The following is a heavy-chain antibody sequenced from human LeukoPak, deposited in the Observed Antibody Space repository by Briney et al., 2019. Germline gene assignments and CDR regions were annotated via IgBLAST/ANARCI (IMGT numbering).Heavy chain of an antibody. V-gene: IGHV3-23*01. CDR1: GFTFSSYA. D-gene: IGHD2-15*01. J-gene: IGHJ6*02. Sequence: LPGGSLRLSCAASGFTFSSYAMSWVRQAPGKGLEWVSLISGSGGSTYYADSVKGRFTISRDNSKNTLYLQMNSLRVEDTAGYYCAKSPVPYCSGGSCYGMDVWGQGTTVTVSS. CDR3: AKSPVPYCSGGSCYGMDV. CDR2: ISGSGGST.